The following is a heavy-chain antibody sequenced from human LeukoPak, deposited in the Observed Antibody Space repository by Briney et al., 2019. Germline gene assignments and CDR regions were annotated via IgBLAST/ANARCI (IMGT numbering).Heavy chain of an antibody. CDR1: GDSVSSISVA. CDR2: TYYRSKWYN. J-gene: IGHJ6*02. CDR3: ALARSEYHYGMDV. V-gene: IGHV6-1*01. Sequence: SQTLSLTCAISGDSVSSISVAWNWIRQSPSRGLEWLGRTYYRSKWYNEYAVSVKGRININPDPSKNQYSLQLNSVTPEDTAVYYCALARSEYHYGMDVLGQGATVTVSS.